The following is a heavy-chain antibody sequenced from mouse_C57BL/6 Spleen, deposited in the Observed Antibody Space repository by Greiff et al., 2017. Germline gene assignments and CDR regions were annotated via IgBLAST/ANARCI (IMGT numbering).Heavy chain of an antibody. CDR3: ARGRYYGSSYVDWYFDV. CDR1: GYTFTSYW. V-gene: IGHV1-53*01. D-gene: IGHD1-1*01. Sequence: QFQPQQPGTELVKPGASVKLSCKASGYTFTSYWMHWVKQRPGQGLEWIGNINPSNGGTNYNEKFKSKATLTVDKSSSTAYMQLSSLTSEDSAVYYCARGRYYGSSYVDWYFDVWGTGTTVTVSS. CDR2: INPSNGGT. J-gene: IGHJ1*03.